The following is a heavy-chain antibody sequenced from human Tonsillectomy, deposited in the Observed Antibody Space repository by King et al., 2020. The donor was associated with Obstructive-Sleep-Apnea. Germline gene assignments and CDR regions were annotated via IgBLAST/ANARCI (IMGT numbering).Heavy chain of an antibody. D-gene: IGHD5-18*01. J-gene: IGHJ4*02. CDR1: GFSFSTYW. CDR3: ARENDNDTYGYSHYFDY. CDR2: ISQDGTEM. Sequence: VQLVESGGGLVRPGGSLRPSCAASGFSFSTYWMTWVRQAPGKGLEWVANISQDGTEMSYVDPVKGRVTISRDNAKNSLYLQTNSLRAEDTSVYYCARENDNDTYGYSHYFDYWGQGTLVTVSS. V-gene: IGHV3-7*03.